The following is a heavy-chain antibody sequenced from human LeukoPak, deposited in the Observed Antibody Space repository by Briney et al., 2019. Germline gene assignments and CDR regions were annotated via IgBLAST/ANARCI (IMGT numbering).Heavy chain of an antibody. CDR2: IYYSGST. Sequence: SETLSLTCTVSGGSISSSSYYWGWIRQPPGKGLEWIGSIYYSGSTYYNPSLKSRVTISVDTSKNQFSLKLSSVTAADTAVYYCAREARRGGWYPDYWGQGTLVTVSS. V-gene: IGHV4-39*07. CDR3: AREARRGGWYPDY. CDR1: GGSISSSSYY. J-gene: IGHJ4*02. D-gene: IGHD6-19*01.